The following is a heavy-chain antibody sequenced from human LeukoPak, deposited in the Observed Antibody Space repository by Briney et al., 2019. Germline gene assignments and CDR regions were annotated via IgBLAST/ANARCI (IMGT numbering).Heavy chain of an antibody. CDR3: VKGGYDVLTGFYLAFDI. Sequence: GGSLRLSCAASGFTFSSYAMSWVRQAPGKGLEWISGLSGSGGSIYYADSVKGRFTISRGNAKNTLYLQMNSLRAEDTAVYHCVKGGYDVLTGFYLAFDIWGQGTMVTVSS. CDR1: GFTFSSYA. CDR2: LSGSGGSI. J-gene: IGHJ3*02. D-gene: IGHD3-9*01. V-gene: IGHV3-23*01.